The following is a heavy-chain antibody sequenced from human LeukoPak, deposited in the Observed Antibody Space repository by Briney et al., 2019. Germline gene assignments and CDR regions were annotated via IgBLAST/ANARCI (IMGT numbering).Heavy chain of an antibody. Sequence: PGGSLRLSCAASGFTFSRHWMSWVRQAPGKGLEWVANIKPDGSEKYYVDSVKGQFTLSRDNAKKSLSLQMNSLRAEDTAVYYCARDRSHYGSGSSEYFFDYWGQGALVTVSS. D-gene: IGHD3-10*01. V-gene: IGHV3-7*01. CDR2: IKPDGSEK. CDR1: GFTFSRHW. J-gene: IGHJ4*02. CDR3: ARDRSHYGSGSSEYFFDY.